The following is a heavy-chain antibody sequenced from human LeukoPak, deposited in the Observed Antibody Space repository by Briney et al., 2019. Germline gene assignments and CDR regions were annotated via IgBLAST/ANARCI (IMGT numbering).Heavy chain of an antibody. Sequence: SETLSLTCTVSGGSVSSYYWSWVRQAPGEGLGWIAYVYNSGSTNYNPSLKSRVTISVDRSKNQFSLKMNSVTAADTAVYYCVRDWEGLNFDIWGQGTMVTVSS. J-gene: IGHJ3*02. V-gene: IGHV4-59*02. CDR3: VRDWEGLNFDI. CDR2: VYNSGST. CDR1: GGSVSSYY. D-gene: IGHD1-26*01.